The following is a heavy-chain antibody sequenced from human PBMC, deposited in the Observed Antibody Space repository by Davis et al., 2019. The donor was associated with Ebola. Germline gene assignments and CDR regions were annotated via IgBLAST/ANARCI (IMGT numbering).Heavy chain of an antibody. Sequence: PGGSLRLSCAASGFTFSSYAMHWVRQAPGKGLEWVAFISYDGHNKYYADSVKGRFTISRDNAKNTLSLQMNSLRVEDTAVYYCVRDSGYYSHDYWGHGTLVTVSS. D-gene: IGHD5-12*01. J-gene: IGHJ4*01. CDR1: GFTFSSYA. CDR3: VRDSGYYSHDY. CDR2: ISYDGHNK. V-gene: IGHV3-30*03.